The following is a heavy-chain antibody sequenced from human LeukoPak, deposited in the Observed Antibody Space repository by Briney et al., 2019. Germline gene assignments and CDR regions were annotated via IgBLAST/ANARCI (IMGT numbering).Heavy chain of an antibody. CDR1: GFTFSSFT. Sequence: GGSLRLSCAASGFTFSSFTMHWVRQAPGKGLRWMAVISSDGSNKYYADSVKGRFTISRDNAKNSLYLQMNSLRADDTAVYYCARDKIVGPTTLDYWGQGTLVTVSS. CDR3: ARDKIVGPTTLDY. V-gene: IGHV3-30-3*01. D-gene: IGHD1-26*01. CDR2: ISSDGSNK. J-gene: IGHJ4*02.